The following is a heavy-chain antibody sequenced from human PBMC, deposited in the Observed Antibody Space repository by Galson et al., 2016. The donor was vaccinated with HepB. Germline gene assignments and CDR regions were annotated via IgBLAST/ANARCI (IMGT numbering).Heavy chain of an antibody. V-gene: IGHV3-11*03. J-gene: IGHJ4*02. D-gene: IGHD3-10*01. CDR2: ISSSSSYT. Sequence: SLRLSCAASGFTFSDFYMSWIRQAPGKGLEWVSYISSSSSYTNYADSVKGRFTISRDNAKDSLLLQMNSLRAEDTAVYYCARTLYYGSGSYQYINWGQGTLVTVSS. CDR1: GFTFSDFY. CDR3: ARTLYYGSGSYQYIN.